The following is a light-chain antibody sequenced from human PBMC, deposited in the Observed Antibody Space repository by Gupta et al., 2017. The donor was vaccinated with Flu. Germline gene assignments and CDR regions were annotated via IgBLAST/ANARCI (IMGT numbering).Light chain of an antibody. CDR1: QSVSSSY. V-gene: IGKV3-20*01. J-gene: IGKJ4*01. CDR3: QQDCSSPVT. Sequence: EIVLTQSPGTQSLSPGERATLSCRASQSVSSSYLAWYQQKPGQAPRLLIFDASSRATGIPDRFSGSGSGTDFTLTISRLEPEDFAVYYCQQDCSSPVTFGGGTKVEIK. CDR2: DAS.